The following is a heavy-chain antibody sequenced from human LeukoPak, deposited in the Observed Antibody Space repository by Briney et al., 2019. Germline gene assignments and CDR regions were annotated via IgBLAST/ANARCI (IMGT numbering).Heavy chain of an antibody. V-gene: IGHV3-23*01. J-gene: IGHJ4*02. CDR2: ISGSGGST. CDR1: GFTFSSYA. Sequence: GGSLRLSYAASGFTFSSYAMSWVRQAPGKGLEWVSAISGSGGSTYYADSVKGRFTISRDNSKNTLYLQMNSLRAEDTAVYYCAKYGTANNWNYADCWGQGTLVTVSS. D-gene: IGHD1-7*01. CDR3: AKYGTANNWNYADC.